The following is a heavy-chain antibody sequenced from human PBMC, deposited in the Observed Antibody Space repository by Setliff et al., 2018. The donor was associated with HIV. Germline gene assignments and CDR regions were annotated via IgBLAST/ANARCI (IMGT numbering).Heavy chain of an antibody. D-gene: IGHD2-2*01. V-gene: IGHV1-69*15. CDR1: GGTFNSFA. CDR2: IIPIFGEA. Sequence: VSCKASGGTFNSFAINWVRQAPGQGLEWIGKIIPIFGEANYAQKFQGRVTITADESASTAYMELSSLRSEDTAVYYCTRHRVVPAALNWFDPWGQGTLVTVSS. CDR3: TRHRVVPAALNWFDP. J-gene: IGHJ5*02.